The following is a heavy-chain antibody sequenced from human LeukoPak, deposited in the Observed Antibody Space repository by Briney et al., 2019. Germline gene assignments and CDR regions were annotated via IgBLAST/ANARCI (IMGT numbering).Heavy chain of an antibody. CDR3: ASRAYCGVSCSTIGHFDL. D-gene: IGHD2-21*01. V-gene: IGHV1-2*02. Sequence: ASVKVSCKASGSTFIAYYVHWVRQAPGQGLEWVGWLNPNSGVTKYAQKFQGRVTMTRDTSITTDYMELSGLRSDDTALYYCASRAYCGVSCSTIGHFDLWGRGTLVTVSS. CDR1: GSTFIAYY. CDR2: LNPNSGVT. J-gene: IGHJ2*01.